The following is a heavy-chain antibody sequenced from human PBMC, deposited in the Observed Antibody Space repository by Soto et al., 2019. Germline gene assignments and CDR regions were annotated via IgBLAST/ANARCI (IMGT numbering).Heavy chain of an antibody. Sequence: QGPLVQAGAEVKKPGGSGKGSCKGSGYAFTTYGITWVRQAPGQGLEWVGWISAHNGNTNYAQKLQGRVTVTRDTSTSTAYMELRSLRSDDTAVYYCARGRYGDYWGQGALVTVSS. CDR2: ISAHNGNT. CDR3: ARGRYGDY. J-gene: IGHJ4*02. V-gene: IGHV1-18*01. CDR1: GYAFTTYG. D-gene: IGHD1-1*01.